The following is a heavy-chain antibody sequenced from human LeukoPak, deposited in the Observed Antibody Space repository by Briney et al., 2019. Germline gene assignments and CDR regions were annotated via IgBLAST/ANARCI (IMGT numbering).Heavy chain of an antibody. Sequence: SETLSLTCTVSGDSISSNYWSWIRQPPGKGLEWIGYIYYTGSTNYNPSLKSRVTISVDTSKNQFSLKVSSVTAADTALYYCARWYSSSGYLDYWGQGTLVTVSS. V-gene: IGHV4-59*12. CDR1: GDSISSNY. D-gene: IGHD6-6*01. CDR3: ARWYSSSGYLDY. J-gene: IGHJ4*02. CDR2: IYYTGST.